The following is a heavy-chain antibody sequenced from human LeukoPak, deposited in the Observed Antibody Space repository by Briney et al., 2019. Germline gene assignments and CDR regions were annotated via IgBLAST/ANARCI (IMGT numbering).Heavy chain of an antibody. Sequence: GESLKISCKGSGYSFTSYWIGWVRQMPGKGLEWMGIIYPGDSDTRYSPSFQGQVTISADKSISTAYLQWSSLKASDTAMYYCARPAWEQQLVPSYYYYYYMDVWGKGTTVTVSS. CDR3: ARPAWEQQLVPSYYYYYYMDV. CDR2: IYPGDSDT. J-gene: IGHJ6*03. CDR1: GYSFTSYW. D-gene: IGHD6-13*01. V-gene: IGHV5-51*01.